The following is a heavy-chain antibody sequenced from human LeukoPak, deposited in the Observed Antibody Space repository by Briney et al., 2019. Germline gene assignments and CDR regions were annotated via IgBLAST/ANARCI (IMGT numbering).Heavy chain of an antibody. CDR1: GYTFTGYY. D-gene: IGHD3-10*01. V-gene: IGHV1-2*02. J-gene: IGHJ3*02. CDR3: AREDYGSGSYHAFDI. CDR2: INPNSGGT. Sequence: ASVKVSCKASGYTFTGYYMHWARQAPGQGLEWMGWINPNSGGTNYAQKFQGRVTMTRDTSNSTAYMELSRLRSDDTAVYYCAREDYGSGSYHAFDIWGQGTMVTVSS.